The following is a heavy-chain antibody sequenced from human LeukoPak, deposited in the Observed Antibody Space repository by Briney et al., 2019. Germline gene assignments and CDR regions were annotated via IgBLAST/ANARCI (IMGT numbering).Heavy chain of an antibody. CDR2: IYHSGST. Sequence: PSETLSLTCAVSGYSISSGYYWGWIRQPPGKGLEWIGSIYHSGSTYCNPSLKSRVTISVDTSKNQFSLKLSSVTAADTAVYYCARNIVVVPAAMDYYYMDVWGKGTTVTVSS. D-gene: IGHD2-2*01. CDR3: ARNIVVVPAAMDYYYMDV. J-gene: IGHJ6*03. CDR1: GYSISSGYY. V-gene: IGHV4-38-2*01.